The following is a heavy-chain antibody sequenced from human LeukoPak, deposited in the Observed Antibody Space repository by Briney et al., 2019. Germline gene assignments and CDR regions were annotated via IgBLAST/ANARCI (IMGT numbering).Heavy chain of an antibody. CDR2: TSYNGINE. CDR1: GFSFSDYN. D-gene: IGHD6-19*01. CDR3: AKVRWDNSGWYYLDS. V-gene: IGHV3-30*18. J-gene: IGHJ4*02. Sequence: PGGSLRLSCAASGFSFSDYNMHWVRQAPGKGLEWMAVTSYNGINEYYADSVKGRFTISRDNSKSTLLLQMNSLRAEDTAVYYCAKVRWDNSGWYYLDSWGQGTLVTVSS.